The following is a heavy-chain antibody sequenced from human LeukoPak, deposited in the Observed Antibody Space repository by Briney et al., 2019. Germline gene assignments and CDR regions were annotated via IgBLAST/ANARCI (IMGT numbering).Heavy chain of an antibody. Sequence: SETLSLTCTVSGGSISSYYWGWIRQPPGKGLEWIGEINHSGSTNYNPSLKSRVTISVDTSKNQFSLKLSSVTAADTAVYYCARSTYYYDSSGYYGPSLYYYYGMDVWGQGTTVTVSS. CDR1: GGSISSYY. CDR3: ARSTYYYDSSGYYGPSLYYYYGMDV. J-gene: IGHJ6*02. D-gene: IGHD3-22*01. V-gene: IGHV4-34*01. CDR2: INHSGST.